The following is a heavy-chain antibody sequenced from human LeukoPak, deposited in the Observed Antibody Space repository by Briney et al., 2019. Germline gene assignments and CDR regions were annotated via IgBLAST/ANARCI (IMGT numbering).Heavy chain of an antibody. CDR3: AREGVGATPPFDY. CDR1: GFTFSDYY. V-gene: IGHV3-11*06. D-gene: IGHD1-26*01. CDR2: ISSSSKYI. Sequence: GGSLRLSCAASGFTFSDYYMSWIRQAPGKGLEWVSSISSSSKYIYYADSVKGRFTISRDNAKNSLYLQMNSLRAEDTAVYYCAREGVGATPPFDYWGQGTLVTVSS. J-gene: IGHJ4*02.